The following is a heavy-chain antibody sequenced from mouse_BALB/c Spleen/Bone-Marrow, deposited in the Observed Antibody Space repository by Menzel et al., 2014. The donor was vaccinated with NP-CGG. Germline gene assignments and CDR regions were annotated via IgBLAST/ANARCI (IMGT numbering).Heavy chain of an antibody. V-gene: IGHV1-9*01. CDR3: ARGGVRGGYWYFDV. D-gene: IGHD2-14*01. CDR1: GYTFSSYW. J-gene: IGHJ1*01. Sequence: QVQLQQSGAELMKPGASVKISCKATGYTFSSYWIEWVKQRPGHGLEWIGEILPGSGSTNYNEKFKGKATFTADTSSNTPYKQPSSLTSEASAFYYCARGGVRGGYWYFDVWGAGTTVTVSS. CDR2: ILPGSGST.